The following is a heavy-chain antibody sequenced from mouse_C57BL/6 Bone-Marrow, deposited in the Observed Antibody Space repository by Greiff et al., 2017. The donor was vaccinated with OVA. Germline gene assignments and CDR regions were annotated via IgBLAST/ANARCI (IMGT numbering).Heavy chain of an antibody. J-gene: IGHJ4*01. CDR2: INSDGGST. CDR3: ARQPYDGYAMDY. D-gene: IGHD2-12*01. Sequence: EVKVVESGGGLVQPGESLKLSCESNEYEFPSHDMSWVRKTPEKRLELVAAINSDGGSTYYPDTMERRFIISRDNTKKTLYLQMSSLRSEDTALYYCARQPYDGYAMDYWGQGTSVTVSS. V-gene: IGHV5-2*01. CDR1: EYEFPSHD.